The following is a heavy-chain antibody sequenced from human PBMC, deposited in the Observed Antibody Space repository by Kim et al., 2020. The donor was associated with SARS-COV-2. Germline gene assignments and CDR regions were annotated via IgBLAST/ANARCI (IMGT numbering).Heavy chain of an antibody. V-gene: IGHV4-59*13. CDR2: IYYSGST. D-gene: IGHD6-13*01. CDR3: ARGQLASYYFAY. Sequence: SETLSLTCTVSGGSISSDYWSWIRQPPGKGLEWIGYIYYSGSTTYNPSLKSRVTISVDTSKNQFSLKLSSVTAADTAVYYCARGQLASYYFAYWGQGTLVTVSS. J-gene: IGHJ4*02. CDR1: GGSISSDY.